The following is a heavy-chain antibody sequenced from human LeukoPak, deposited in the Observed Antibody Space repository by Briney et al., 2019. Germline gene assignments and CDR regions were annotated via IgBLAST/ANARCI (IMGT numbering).Heavy chain of an antibody. V-gene: IGHV3-48*01. CDR2: IRSDSSTT. Sequence: GGSLRLSCAASGFTFSSFSMNWVRQAPGEGLEWVSNIRSDSSTTWYADSVKGRFTVSRDNAKNSLYLQLTSLTVEDTAVYYCVRDLNYAFDYWGQGTLVTVSS. CDR1: GFTFSSFS. J-gene: IGHJ4*02. CDR3: VRDLNYAFDY. D-gene: IGHD4-11*01.